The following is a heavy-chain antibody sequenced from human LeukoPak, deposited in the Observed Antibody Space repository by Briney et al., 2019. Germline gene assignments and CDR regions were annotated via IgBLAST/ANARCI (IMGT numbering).Heavy chain of an antibody. CDR3: AKALGSGYYRDAFDI. J-gene: IGHJ3*02. CDR1: GGSISSYY. D-gene: IGHD3-22*01. V-gene: IGHV4-59*01. CDR2: LYYSGST. Sequence: SETLSLTCTVSGGSISSYYWSWIRQPPGKGLEWIGYLYYSGSTNYNPSLKSRVTISVDPSKNQFSLRLSSVTAADTAVYYCAKALGSGYYRDAFDIWGQGTMVTVSS.